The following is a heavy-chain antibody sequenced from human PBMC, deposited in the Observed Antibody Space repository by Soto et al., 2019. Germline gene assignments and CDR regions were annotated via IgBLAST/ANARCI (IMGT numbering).Heavy chain of an antibody. CDR2: IYYSGST. CDR1: GGSISSYY. Sequence: QVQLQESGPGLVKPSETLSLTCTVSGGSISSYYWSWIRQPPGKGLEWIGYIYYSGSTNYNPSLKSRXXIXVXXSQNQFSLKLSSVTAADTAVYYCARGDTTVVTPGYWGQGTLVTVSS. CDR3: ARGDTTVVTPGY. J-gene: IGHJ4*02. D-gene: IGHD4-17*01. V-gene: IGHV4-59*01.